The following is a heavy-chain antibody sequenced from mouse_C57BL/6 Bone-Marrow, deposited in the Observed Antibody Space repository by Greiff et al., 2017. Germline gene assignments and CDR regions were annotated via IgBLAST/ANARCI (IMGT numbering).Heavy chain of an antibody. J-gene: IGHJ4*01. CDR2: IYPRDGST. D-gene: IGHD2-2*01. CDR3: AREHGLRRDYYAMDY. CDR1: GYTFTSYD. V-gene: IGHV1-85*01. Sequence: VKLVESGPELVKPGASVKLSCKASGYTFTSYDINWVKQRPGQGLEWIGWIYPRDGSTKYNEKFKGKATLTVDTSSSTAYMELHSLTSEDSAVYFCAREHGLRRDYYAMDYWGQGTSVTVSS.